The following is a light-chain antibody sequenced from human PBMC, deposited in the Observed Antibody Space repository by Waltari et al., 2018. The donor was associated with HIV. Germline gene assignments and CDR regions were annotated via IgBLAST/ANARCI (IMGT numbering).Light chain of an antibody. CDR2: RNN. CDR1: SSNIGSYY. V-gene: IGLV1-47*01. J-gene: IGLJ2*01. Sequence: QSVLTQPPSASGTPGQRVTISCSGSSSNIGSYYVYCYQQLPRTAPQLLIYRNNHRPSGVPDRFSGSKSGTSASLAISGLRSEDEADYYCAAWDGSLSGVVFGGGTKLTVL. CDR3: AAWDGSLSGVV.